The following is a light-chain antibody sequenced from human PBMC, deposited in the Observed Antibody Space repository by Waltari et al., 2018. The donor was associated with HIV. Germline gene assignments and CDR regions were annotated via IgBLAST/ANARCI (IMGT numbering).Light chain of an antibody. CDR3: QQYYSTPFT. CDR2: WAA. V-gene: IGKV4-1*01. Sequence: DLVMTQSPDSLTVSLGERATFNCKSSQSVFYSSDNKNYLAWYQQKPGQPTKLLIYWAATRESGVPDRFSGSGSGTDFTLTITSLQAEDVAVYYCQQYYSTPFTFGPGTKVDIK. J-gene: IGKJ3*01. CDR1: QSVFYSSDNKNY.